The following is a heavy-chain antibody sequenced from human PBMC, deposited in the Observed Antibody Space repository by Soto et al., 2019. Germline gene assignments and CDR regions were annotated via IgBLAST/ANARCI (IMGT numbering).Heavy chain of an antibody. CDR3: ATYCSSTSCYRENYYYYGMDV. Sequence: SETLSLTCTVSGGSISSSSYYWGRIRQPPGKGLEWIGSIYYSGSTYYNPSLKSRVTISVDTSKNQFSLKLSSVTAADTAVYYCATYCSSTSCYRENYYYYGMDVWGQGTTVTVSS. J-gene: IGHJ6*02. V-gene: IGHV4-39*01. CDR1: GGSISSSSYY. CDR2: IYYSGST. D-gene: IGHD2-2*01.